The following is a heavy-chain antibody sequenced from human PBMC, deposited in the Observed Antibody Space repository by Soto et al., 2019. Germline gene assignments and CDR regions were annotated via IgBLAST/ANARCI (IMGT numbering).Heavy chain of an antibody. V-gene: IGHV1-69*08. D-gene: IGHD4-17*01. J-gene: IGHJ4*02. CDR3: ARDSSSLTTFYYFDY. CDR2: IIPILGIA. Sequence: QVQLVQSGAEVKKPGSSVKVSCKASGGTFSSYTISWVRQAPGQGLEWMGRIIPILGIANYAQKFQGRVTITADKSTSTAYMELSSLRSEDTAVYYCARDSSSLTTFYYFDYWGQGTLVTVSS. CDR1: GGTFSSYT.